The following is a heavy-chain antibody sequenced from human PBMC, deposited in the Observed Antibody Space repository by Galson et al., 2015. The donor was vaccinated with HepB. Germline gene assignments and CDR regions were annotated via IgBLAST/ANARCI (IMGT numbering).Heavy chain of an antibody. J-gene: IGHJ4*02. Sequence: SVKVSCKASGYKFTDNGISWVRQAPGQGLEWLGWISANSGNTNFAQRLQGRVTMTRDTSTSTAYMELRRLRSDDTAVYYCARDRSHSSDFWGQGTLVTVSS. V-gene: IGHV1-18*04. CDR2: ISANSGNT. D-gene: IGHD2-15*01. CDR1: GYKFTDNG. CDR3: ARDRSHSSDF.